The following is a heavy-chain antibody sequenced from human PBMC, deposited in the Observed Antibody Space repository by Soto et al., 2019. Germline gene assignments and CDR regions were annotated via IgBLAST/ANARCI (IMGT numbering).Heavy chain of an antibody. D-gene: IGHD6-25*01. CDR3: ARGGSSGYGWFEP. Sequence: ASVKVSCKASGYTFTSYDINWVRQATGQGLERMGWMNPNSGNTGYAQKFQGRVTMTRNTSISTAYMKLSSGTAADSVVYYCARGGSSGYGWFEPWGQGTLVTAAS. J-gene: IGHJ5*02. V-gene: IGHV1-8*01. CDR2: MNPNSGNT. CDR1: GYTFTSYD.